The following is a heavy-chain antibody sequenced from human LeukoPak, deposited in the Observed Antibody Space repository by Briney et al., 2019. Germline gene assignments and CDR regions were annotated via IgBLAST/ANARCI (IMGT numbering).Heavy chain of an antibody. Sequence: PGGSLRLSCVASGFTFSNYYMSWVRQGPGKGLEWVANIRQDASEKYYVDSVKGRFTISRDNAKNSMYLQMNSLRAEDTAVYYCARATGRGGMDVWGKGTTVTVSS. J-gene: IGHJ6*04. CDR2: IRQDASEK. CDR3: ARATGRGGMDV. CDR1: GFTFSNYY. V-gene: IGHV3-7*03. D-gene: IGHD1-14*01.